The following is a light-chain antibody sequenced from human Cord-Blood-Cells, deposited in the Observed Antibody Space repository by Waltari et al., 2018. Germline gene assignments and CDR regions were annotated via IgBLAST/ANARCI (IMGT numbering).Light chain of an antibody. V-gene: IGKV3-11*01. CDR1: QSVSSY. CDR2: DAS. J-gene: IGKJ5*01. CDR3: QQRSNWPIT. Sequence: EIVLTQSPATPSLSPGDSATLSCRASQSVSSYLAWYQQKPGQAPRLLIYDASNRATGIPARFSGSGSGTDFTLTISSLEPEDFAVYYCQQRSNWPITFGQGTRLEIK.